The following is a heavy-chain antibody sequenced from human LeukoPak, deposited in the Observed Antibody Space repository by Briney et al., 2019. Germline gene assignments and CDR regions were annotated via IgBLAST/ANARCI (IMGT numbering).Heavy chain of an antibody. J-gene: IGHJ4*02. D-gene: IGHD2-2*01. Sequence: GASVKVSCKASGGTFSSYAISWVRQAPGQGLEWMGGIIPIFGTANYAQKFQGRVTITADESTSTAYMELSSLRSEDTAVYYCARSYCSSTSCYPFDYWGQGTQVTVSS. CDR1: GGTFSSYA. V-gene: IGHV1-69*13. CDR3: ARSYCSSTSCYPFDY. CDR2: IIPIFGTA.